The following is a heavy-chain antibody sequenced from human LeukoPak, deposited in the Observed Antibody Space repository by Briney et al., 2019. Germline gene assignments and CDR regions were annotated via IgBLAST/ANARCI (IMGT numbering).Heavy chain of an antibody. CDR2: ISPASGAT. Sequence: ASVRVSCKASGYTFTGSYMHWVRQAPGQGFEWIGRISPASGATKYAQNFQGGVTLTTNTSITTAYMELSSLTSDDTASYYCLNEHGGWGQGTPVTVSS. J-gene: IGHJ4*02. D-gene: IGHD1-1*01. V-gene: IGHV1-2*02. CDR1: GYTFTGSY. CDR3: LNEHGG.